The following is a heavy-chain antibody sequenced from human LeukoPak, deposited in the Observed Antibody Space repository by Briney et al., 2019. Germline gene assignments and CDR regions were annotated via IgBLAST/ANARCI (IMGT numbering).Heavy chain of an antibody. CDR2: ISGSGGNT. Sequence: GGSLRLSCAASGFTFSSYAVTWVRQAPGKGLEWVSTISGSGGNTYYADSVKGRFTISRDNSKNTLYLQMNSLRAEDTAVYYCTRDLNSGGSCWGQGTLVTVSS. CDR1: GFTFSSYA. CDR3: TRDLNSGGSC. J-gene: IGHJ4*02. D-gene: IGHD2-15*01. V-gene: IGHV3-23*01.